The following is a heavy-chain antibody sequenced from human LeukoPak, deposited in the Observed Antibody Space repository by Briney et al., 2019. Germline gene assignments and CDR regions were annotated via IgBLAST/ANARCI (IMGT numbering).Heavy chain of an antibody. CDR3: ARAKRMGYYYDSSGLIDY. V-gene: IGHV4-34*01. D-gene: IGHD3-22*01. J-gene: IGHJ4*02. CDR2: IYYSGST. CDR1: GGSFSGYY. Sequence: PSETLSLTCAVYGGSFSGYYWSWIRQPPGKGLEWIVSIYYSGSTYYNPSLKSRVTISVDTSKNQFSLKLSSVTAADTAVYYCARAKRMGYYYDSSGLIDYWGQGTLVTVSS.